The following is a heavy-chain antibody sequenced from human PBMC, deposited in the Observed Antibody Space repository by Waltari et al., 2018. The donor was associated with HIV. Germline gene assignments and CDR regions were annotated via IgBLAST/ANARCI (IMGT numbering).Heavy chain of an antibody. CDR2: INPNSGGT. Sequence: QVQLVQSGAEVKKPGASVKVSCKASGYTFTGYYMHWVRQAPGQGLGWMGWINPNSGGTNYAQKFQGRVTMTRDTSISTAYMELSRLRSDDTAVYYCARDFHYYGSGSYGHGHWGQGTLVTVSS. V-gene: IGHV1-2*02. D-gene: IGHD3-10*01. J-gene: IGHJ4*02. CDR1: GYTFTGYY. CDR3: ARDFHYYGSGSYGHGH.